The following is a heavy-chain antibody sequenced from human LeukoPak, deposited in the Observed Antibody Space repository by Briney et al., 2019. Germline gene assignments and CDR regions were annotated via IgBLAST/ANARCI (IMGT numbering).Heavy chain of an antibody. CDR1: GFTFGGYW. J-gene: IGHJ4*02. Sequence: GGSLRLSCAASGFTFGGYWMSWVRQAPGRGLEWVANINPDGSIKYYVDSIKGRFTIPRDNAKNSLYLQMNSLRAEDTAVYYCASGFLQWLYWGQGTLVTVSS. V-gene: IGHV3-7*01. CDR2: INPDGSIK. D-gene: IGHD3-3*01. CDR3: ASGFLQWLY.